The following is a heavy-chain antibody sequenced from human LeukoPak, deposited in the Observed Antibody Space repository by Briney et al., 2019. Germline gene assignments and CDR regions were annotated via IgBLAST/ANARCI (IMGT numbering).Heavy chain of an antibody. V-gene: IGHV4-61*02. CDR2: IYTSGST. CDR1: GGSISSGSYY. Sequence: SETLSLTCTVSGGSISSGSYYWSWIRQPPGKGLEWIGRIYTSGSTNYNPSLKSRVTISVDTSKNQFSLKLSSVTAADTAVYYCASRGYRDYWGQGTLVTVSS. CDR3: ASRGYRDY. D-gene: IGHD5-18*01. J-gene: IGHJ4*02.